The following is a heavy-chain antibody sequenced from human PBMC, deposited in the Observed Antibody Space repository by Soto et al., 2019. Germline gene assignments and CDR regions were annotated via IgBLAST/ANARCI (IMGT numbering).Heavy chain of an antibody. J-gene: IGHJ5*02. CDR1: GFSLSTSGVG. D-gene: IGHD5-12*01. V-gene: IGHV2-5*02. CDR3: AHSRISGYDRPVGNWFDP. CDR2: IYWDDDK. Sequence: QITLKESGPTLVKPTQTLTLTCTFSGFSLSTSGVGVGWIRQPPGKALEWLALIYWDDDKRYSPSLKSRLTITKDTSKNQVVLTMTNMDPVDTATYYCAHSRISGYDRPVGNWFDPWGQGTLVTVSS.